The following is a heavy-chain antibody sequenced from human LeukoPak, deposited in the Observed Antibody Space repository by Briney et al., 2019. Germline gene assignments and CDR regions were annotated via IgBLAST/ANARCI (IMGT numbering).Heavy chain of an antibody. Sequence: SETLSLTCTVSGGSISSSSYYWGWIRQPPGKGLEWIGSIYYSGSTYYNPSLKSRVTISVDTSKNQFSLKLSSVTAADTAVYYCARSVEGYCRGGSCYMDVWGKGTTVTVSS. V-gene: IGHV4-39*07. J-gene: IGHJ6*03. CDR1: GGSISSSSYY. CDR2: IYYSGST. D-gene: IGHD2-15*01. CDR3: ARSVEGYCRGGSCYMDV.